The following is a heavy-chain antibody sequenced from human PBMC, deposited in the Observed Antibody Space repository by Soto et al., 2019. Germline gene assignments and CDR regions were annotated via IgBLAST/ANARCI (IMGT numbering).Heavy chain of an antibody. CDR2: ISAYNGNT. Sequence: QVQLVQSGAEVKKPWASVKVSCKASGYTFTSYGISWVRQAPGQGLEWMGWISAYNGNTNYAQKLQGRVTMTTDTPTSTAYMGLRSLRSYGTAVYYCERETSYSGIWGQGTMVTVSS. D-gene: IGHD3-10*01. V-gene: IGHV1-18*01. CDR1: GYTFTSYG. J-gene: IGHJ3*02. CDR3: ERETSYSGI.